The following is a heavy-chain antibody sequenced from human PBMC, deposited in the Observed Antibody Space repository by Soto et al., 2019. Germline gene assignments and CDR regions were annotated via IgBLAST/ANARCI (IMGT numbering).Heavy chain of an antibody. D-gene: IGHD3-22*01. CDR2: ISYDGSNK. V-gene: IGHV3-30*18. J-gene: IGHJ4*02. CDR1: GFTFSSYG. Sequence: QVQLVESGGGVVQPGRSLRLSCAGSGFTFSSYGMHWVRQAPGKGLEWEAVISYDGSNKYYADSVKGRSTISRDNSKNTLYLQMNSLRAEDTAVYYCAKDRLHYYDSSGYSYYFDYWGQGTLVTVSS. CDR3: AKDRLHYYDSSGYSYYFDY.